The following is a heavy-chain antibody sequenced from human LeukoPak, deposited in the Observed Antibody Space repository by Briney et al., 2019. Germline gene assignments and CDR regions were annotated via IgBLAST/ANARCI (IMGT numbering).Heavy chain of an antibody. CDR1: IDSTRGNY. CDR2: VHRSGRT. Sequence: SGTLSLTCAVSIDSTRGNYWSWVRQSPGKGLEWIGEVHRSGRTNYMPSLKSRVTISIDNSKDQISLDLASVTAADTAVYYCATEILGAPTLGAYWGQGTLVTVSS. J-gene: IGHJ4*02. CDR3: ATEILGAPTLGAY. V-gene: IGHV4-4*02. D-gene: IGHD2-8*02.